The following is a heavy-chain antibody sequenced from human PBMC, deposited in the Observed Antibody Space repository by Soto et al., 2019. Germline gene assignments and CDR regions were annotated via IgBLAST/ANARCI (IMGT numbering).Heavy chain of an antibody. D-gene: IGHD1-1*01. CDR3: ARVERGTATTVVDAFDI. J-gene: IGHJ3*02. CDR2: MSHSGGT. V-gene: IGHV4-34*01. CDR1: GGFVSSGSYY. Sequence: QVQLQQWGAGLLKPSETLSLTCAVYGGFVSSGSYYCSWIRQPPGKGLEWIGEMSHSGGTHFNPSLKRRGTISVDTSKNQFSLKMSSVTAADTALYYCARVERGTATTVVDAFDIWGPGTMVTVSS.